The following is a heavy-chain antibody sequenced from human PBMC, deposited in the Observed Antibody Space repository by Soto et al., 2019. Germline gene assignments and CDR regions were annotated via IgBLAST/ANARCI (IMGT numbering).Heavy chain of an antibody. CDR3: ARDRLRYCSGGSCYGMDV. V-gene: IGHV3-33*08. D-gene: IGHD2-15*01. Sequence: GGSLRLSCAASGFTFSSYGMHWVRQAPGKGLEWVAVIWYDGSNKYYADSVKGRFTISRDNSKNTLYLQMNSLRAEDTAVYYCARDRLRYCSGGSCYGMDVWGQGTTVTVSS. CDR2: IWYDGSNK. CDR1: GFTFSSYG. J-gene: IGHJ6*02.